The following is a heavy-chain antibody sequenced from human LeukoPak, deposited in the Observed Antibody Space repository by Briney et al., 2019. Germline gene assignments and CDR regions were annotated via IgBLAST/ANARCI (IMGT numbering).Heavy chain of an antibody. J-gene: IGHJ4*02. D-gene: IGHD5-18*01. V-gene: IGHV4-4*02. CDR2: IYHSGST. Sequence: SGTLSLTCAVSGGSISSSNWWSWVRQPPGKGLEWIGEIYHSGSTNYNPSLKSRVTISVDKSKNQFSLKLSSVTAANTAVYYCARVTRHYEVDTAMVTDWGQGTLVTVSS. CDR1: GGSISSSNW. CDR3: ARVTRHYEVDTAMVTD.